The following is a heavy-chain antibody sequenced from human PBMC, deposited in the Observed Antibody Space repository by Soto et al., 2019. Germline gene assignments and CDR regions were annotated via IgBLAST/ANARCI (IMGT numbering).Heavy chain of an antibody. CDR2: IYHSGTT. V-gene: IGHV4-4*02. CDR1: GGSISDNW. J-gene: IGHJ4*02. D-gene: IGHD2-15*01. CDR3: ARHVAVRRTRGFDY. Sequence: QVQLQESGPGLVKPSGTLSLTCAVAGGSISDNWLSWVRPAPGKGLEWIGEIYHSGTTYYNPSLKGRVIILVAKSASQISLTLSSVTAAATAGYYCARHVAVRRTRGFDYWGQGALVAVSS.